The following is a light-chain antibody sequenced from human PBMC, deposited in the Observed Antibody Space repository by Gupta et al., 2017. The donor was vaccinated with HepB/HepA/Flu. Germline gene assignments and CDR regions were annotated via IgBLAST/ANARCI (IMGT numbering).Light chain of an antibody. Sequence: DIQLNQSPSSLSAPVRDTVTIPRRASQTIDNYLNWYKQKPGKAPKLLMFSASLMRSGVPSRFSGSGSETDFTLTIIKLELKDISTYFWYRIHIPRTFGEGTRVEIK. CDR2: SAS. J-gene: IGKJ4*01. CDR3: YRIHIPRT. V-gene: IGKV1-39*01. CDR1: QTIDNY.